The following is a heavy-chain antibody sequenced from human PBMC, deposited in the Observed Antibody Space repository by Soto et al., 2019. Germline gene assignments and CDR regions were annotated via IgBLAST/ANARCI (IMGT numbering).Heavy chain of an antibody. J-gene: IGHJ3*02. CDR1: GYAFTTYG. CDR2: ISPYNGNT. CDR3: ARVGNTVADAFDI. V-gene: IGHV1-18*01. Sequence: QVQLVQSGAEVKKPGASVKVCCKASGYAFTTYGLSWVRQAPGQGLEWMGWISPYNGNTNYAQKLQARVTMTTDTSTTTAYMELRSLRSDDTAVYYCARVGNTVADAFDIWGQGTMVTVSS. D-gene: IGHD4-17*01.